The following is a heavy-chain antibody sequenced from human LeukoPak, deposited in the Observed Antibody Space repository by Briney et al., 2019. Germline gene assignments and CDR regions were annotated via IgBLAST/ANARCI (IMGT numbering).Heavy chain of an antibody. J-gene: IGHJ6*03. V-gene: IGHV4-38-2*02. CDR2: IYHSGST. CDR1: GYSISSGYY. Sequence: SETLSLTCTVSGYSISSGYYWGWIRQPPGKGLEWIGSIYHSGSTYYNSSLKSRVTISVDTSKNQFSLKLSSVTAADTAVYYCAREVGYCSSTSCYSYYYYMDVWGKGTTVTVSS. CDR3: AREVGYCSSTSCYSYYYYMDV. D-gene: IGHD2-2*01.